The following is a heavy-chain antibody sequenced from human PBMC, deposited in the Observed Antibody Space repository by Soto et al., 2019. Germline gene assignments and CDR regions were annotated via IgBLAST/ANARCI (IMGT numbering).Heavy chain of an antibody. D-gene: IGHD2-21*02. J-gene: IGHJ4*02. Sequence: SETLSLTCTISGGSISYYYWSWIRQPPGKGLEWIGYIFNNGSTNYNPSLKSRVTISLDTSKNQFSLKLNSVTAADSAVYFCARLEGLSTISYYFDFWGPGALVTVSS. CDR1: GGSISYYY. V-gene: IGHV4-59*08. CDR3: ARLEGLSTISYYFDF. CDR2: IFNNGST.